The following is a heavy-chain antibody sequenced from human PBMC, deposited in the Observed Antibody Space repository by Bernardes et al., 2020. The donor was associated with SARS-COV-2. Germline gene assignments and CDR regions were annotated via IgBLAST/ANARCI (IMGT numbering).Heavy chain of an antibody. J-gene: IGHJ3*02. D-gene: IGHD3-22*01. CDR1: GGSISSYY. CDR2: IYYSGST. Sequence: SETLSLTCTVSGGSISSYYWTWIRQPPGKGLEWIGYIYYSGSTNYNPSLKSRVTISVDTSKNQFSLKLSSVTAADTALYYCANFLTMIVGNDAFDIWGQGTMVTVSS. V-gene: IGHV4-59*01. CDR3: ANFLTMIVGNDAFDI.